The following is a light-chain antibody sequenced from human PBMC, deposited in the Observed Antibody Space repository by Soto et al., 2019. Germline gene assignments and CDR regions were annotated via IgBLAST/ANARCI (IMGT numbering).Light chain of an antibody. V-gene: IGLV1-40*01. CDR3: QSYDSSLSGFYV. Sequence: QSVLTQPPSVSGAPGQRVTISCTGSSSNIGAGYDVHWYQQLPGTAPKLLIYGNSNRPSGVPDRFSGSQSGTSASLAITGLQAEDEADYNCQSYDSSLSGFYVFGTGTKLTVL. CDR2: GNS. J-gene: IGLJ1*01. CDR1: SSNIGAGYD.